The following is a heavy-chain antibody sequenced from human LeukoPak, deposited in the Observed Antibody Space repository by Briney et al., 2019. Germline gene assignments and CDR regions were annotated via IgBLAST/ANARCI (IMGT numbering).Heavy chain of an antibody. CDR3: ARGRAYYDSSGVDY. Sequence: SETLSLTCAGYGGSFSGYYWSWIRQPPGKGLDWIGEINHSGSTNYNPSLKSRVTISVDTSNNHFSLTLSSATAAHTAAYYCARGRAYYDSSGVDYSGPGTLVTASS. J-gene: IGHJ4*01. V-gene: IGHV4-34*01. CDR2: INHSGST. D-gene: IGHD3-22*01. CDR1: GGSFSGYY.